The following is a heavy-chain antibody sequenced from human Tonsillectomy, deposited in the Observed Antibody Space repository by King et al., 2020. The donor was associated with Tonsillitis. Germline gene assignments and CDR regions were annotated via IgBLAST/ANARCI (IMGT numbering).Heavy chain of an antibody. CDR2: ISYDGSDK. V-gene: IGHV3-30*18. CDR3: AKDRSSSWSFDY. J-gene: IGHJ4*02. Sequence: VQLVESGGGVGQPGRSLRLSCAASGFTFSSYGMHWVRQAPGKGLEWMAVISYDGSDKHYADSVKGRFTISRDNSKNTLSLQMNSLRAEDTAVYFCAKDRSSSWSFDYWGQGTLVTVSS. CDR1: GFTFSSYG. D-gene: IGHD6-13*01.